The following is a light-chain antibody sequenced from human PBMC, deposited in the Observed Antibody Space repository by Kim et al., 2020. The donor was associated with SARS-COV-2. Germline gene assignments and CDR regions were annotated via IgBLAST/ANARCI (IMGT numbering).Light chain of an antibody. CDR2: DAS. CDR3: QQRDSWPTVT. CDR1: QNINSY. J-gene: IGKJ5*01. Sequence: EIVLTQSPDTLSLSPGERATLSCRASQNINSYLAWYQHKPGQAPRLLINDASNRATGIPARFTGSGSGTDFTLTISGLEPDDFAIYYCQQRDSWPTVTFGQGTGLEIK. V-gene: IGKV3-11*01.